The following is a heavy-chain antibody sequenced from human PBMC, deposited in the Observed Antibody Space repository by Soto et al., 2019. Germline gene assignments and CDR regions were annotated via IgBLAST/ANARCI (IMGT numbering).Heavy chain of an antibody. Sequence: QVQLQESGPGLVKPSQTLSLTCSVSGDSISGGDYYWSWIRQPPGEALEWIGHIHYSGSTYYNASLNTRLTVSVDTSKNQFSLNLNSVTAADTAVYYCARDQRALRSLDYWGQGILVTVSS. CDR1: GDSISGGDYY. V-gene: IGHV4-30-4*01. J-gene: IGHJ4*02. CDR2: IHYSGST. CDR3: ARDQRALRSLDY.